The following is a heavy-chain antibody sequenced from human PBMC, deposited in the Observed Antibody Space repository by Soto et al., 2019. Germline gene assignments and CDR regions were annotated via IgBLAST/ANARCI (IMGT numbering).Heavy chain of an antibody. V-gene: IGHV3-66*01. CDR3: AREYCSGGSCYFADY. Sequence: EVQLVESGGGLVQPGGSLRLSCAASGFTVSSNYMSWVRQAPGKGLEWVSVIYSGGSTYYADSVKGRFTISRDNSKNTLYLPMNSLRAEDTAVYYCAREYCSGGSCYFADYWGQGTLVTVSS. CDR2: IYSGGST. CDR1: GFTVSSNY. J-gene: IGHJ4*02. D-gene: IGHD2-15*01.